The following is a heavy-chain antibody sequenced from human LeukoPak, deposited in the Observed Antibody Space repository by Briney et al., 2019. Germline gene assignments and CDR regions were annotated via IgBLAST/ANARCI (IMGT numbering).Heavy chain of an antibody. CDR1: GNTLTDLS. V-gene: IGHV1-18*01. CDR2: ISAYNGNT. J-gene: IGHJ4*02. CDR3: ARGPGFEYFDY. Sequence: ASVKVSCKVSGNTLTDLSIHWVRQAPGQGLEWMGWISAYNGNTNYAQKLQGRVTMTTDTSTSTAYMELRSLRSEDTAVYYCARGPGFEYFDYWGQGTLVTVSS. D-gene: IGHD3-10*01.